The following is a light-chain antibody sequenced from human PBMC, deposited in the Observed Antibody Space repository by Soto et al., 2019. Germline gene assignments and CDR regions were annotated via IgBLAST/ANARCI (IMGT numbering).Light chain of an antibody. V-gene: IGLV1-51*02. CDR1: SSNIGNNY. CDR3: GTWDSSLSVPYV. J-gene: IGLJ1*01. Sequence: QSVLKQPPSVSAAPGQKVTISCSGSSSNIGNNYVSWYQQLPGTAPKLLIYENNKRPSGIPDRFSGSKSGTSATLGITGLQTGDEADYYCGTWDSSLSVPYVFGTGTKVTVL. CDR2: ENN.